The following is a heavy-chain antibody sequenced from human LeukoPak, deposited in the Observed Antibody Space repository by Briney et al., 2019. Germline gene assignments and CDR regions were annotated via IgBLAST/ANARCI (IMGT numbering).Heavy chain of an antibody. CDR3: ARDLNYYDSSGYYSD. CDR1: GFTVSSNY. CDR2: IYRGGST. J-gene: IGHJ4*02. V-gene: IGHV3-66*01. Sequence: GGSLRLSCAASGFTVSSNYMSWVRQAPGKGLEWVSVIYRGGSTYYADSVKGRFIISRDNTKNTLYLQMNSLRAEDTAVYYCARDLNYYDSSGYYSDWGQGTLVTVSS. D-gene: IGHD3-22*01.